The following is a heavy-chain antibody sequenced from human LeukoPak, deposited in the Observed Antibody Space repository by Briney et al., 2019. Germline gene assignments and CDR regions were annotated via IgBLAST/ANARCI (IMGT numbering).Heavy chain of an antibody. CDR1: GFTFSSYA. D-gene: IGHD2-2*02. CDR2: ISGSGGST. CDR3: AKARYCSSTNCYSSFDS. V-gene: IGHV3-23*01. Sequence: PGGSLRLSCAASGFTFSSYAMSWVRQAPGKGLEWVSAISGSGGSTFYADSVKGRFTISRDNSKNTLYLQMNSLRAEDTAVYYCAKARYCSSTNCYSSFDSWGQGTPVTVSS. J-gene: IGHJ4*02.